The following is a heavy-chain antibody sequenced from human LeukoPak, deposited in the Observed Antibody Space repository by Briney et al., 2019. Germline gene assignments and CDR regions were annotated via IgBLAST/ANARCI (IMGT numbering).Heavy chain of an antibody. J-gene: IGHJ4*02. CDR2: ISSGAGDT. CDR1: GFTFSAYS. V-gene: IGHV3-48*02. CDR3: ARSRDYVWGSYPY. Sequence: GGSLRLSCAGTGFTFSAYSLNWVRQAPGKGLEWVSYISSGAGDTYYADSVKGRFTISRDNAQNSLYLQMNGLRDEDTAVYYCARSRDYVWGSYPYWGQGTLVTVSS. D-gene: IGHD3-16*01.